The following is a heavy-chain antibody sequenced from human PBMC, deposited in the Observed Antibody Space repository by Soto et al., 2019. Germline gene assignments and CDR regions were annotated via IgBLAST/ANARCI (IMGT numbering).Heavy chain of an antibody. Sequence: GGSLRLSCAASGFTFSSYGMHWVRQAPGKGLEWVAVIWYDGSNKYYADSVKGRFTISRDNSKNTLYLQMNSLRAEDTAVYYCARSLYDSSGYYYGYWGQGTLVTVSS. CDR1: GFTFSSYG. D-gene: IGHD3-22*01. CDR3: ARSLYDSSGYYYGY. V-gene: IGHV3-33*01. J-gene: IGHJ4*02. CDR2: IWYDGSNK.